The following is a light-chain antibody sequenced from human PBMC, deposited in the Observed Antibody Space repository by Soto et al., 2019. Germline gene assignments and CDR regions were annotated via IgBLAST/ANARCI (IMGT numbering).Light chain of an antibody. V-gene: IGLV8-61*01. CDR1: SGSVSTNYY. CDR2: GTN. Sequence: QTVVTQEPSFSVSPGGTVTLTCGLTSGSVSTNYYPSWYQQTPGQTPRTLICGTNTRSSGVPNRFSGSILGNKAALTITGAQADDESDYYCVLFMGGGQWVFGGGTKLTVL. CDR3: VLFMGGGQWV. J-gene: IGLJ3*02.